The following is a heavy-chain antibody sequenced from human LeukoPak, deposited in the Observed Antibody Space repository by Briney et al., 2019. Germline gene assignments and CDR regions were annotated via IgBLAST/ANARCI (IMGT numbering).Heavy chain of an antibody. V-gene: IGHV3-74*01. Sequence: PGGLRLSCAASGFTFSSYWMHWVRQAPGKGLVWVSRINTDGSSTSYADSVKGRFTISRDNAKNTLYLQMNSLRAEDTAVYYCARGPTFIAAAGRNYWGQGTLVTVSS. CDR3: ARGPTFIAAAGRNY. J-gene: IGHJ4*02. D-gene: IGHD6-13*01. CDR1: GFTFSSYW. CDR2: INTDGSST.